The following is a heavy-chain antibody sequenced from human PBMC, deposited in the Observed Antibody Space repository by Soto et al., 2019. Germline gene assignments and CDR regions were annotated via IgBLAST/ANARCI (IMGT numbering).Heavy chain of an antibody. D-gene: IGHD1-1*01. CDR2: INHSGSP. J-gene: IGHJ5*02. CDR3: ATANWSHHYFDP. V-gene: IGHV4-34*01. Sequence: SETLSLTCAVYGGSFSGYYWSCLRQPPGKGLEWIGEINHSGSPNYNPSLKSRVTISVDTSKNQFSLKMTSVTAADTAVYYCATANWSHHYFDPWGQGTLVTVSS. CDR1: GGSFSGYY.